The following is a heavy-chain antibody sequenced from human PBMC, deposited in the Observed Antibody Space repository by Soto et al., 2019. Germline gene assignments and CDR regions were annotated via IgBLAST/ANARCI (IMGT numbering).Heavy chain of an antibody. CDR3: ARLPTKLPSWNPVLSNWFDP. J-gene: IGHJ5*02. CDR2: ISAYNGNT. V-gene: IGHV1-18*01. Sequence: GASVKVSCEASGYTFTSYGISWVRQAPGQGLEWMGWISAYNGNTNYAQKLQGRVTMTTDTSTSTAYMELRSLRSDDTAVYYCARLPTKLPSWNPVLSNWFDPWGQGTLVTVSS. CDR1: GYTFTSYG. D-gene: IGHD1-1*01.